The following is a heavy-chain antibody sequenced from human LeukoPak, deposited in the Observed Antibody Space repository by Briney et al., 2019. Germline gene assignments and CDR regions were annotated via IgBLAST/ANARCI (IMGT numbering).Heavy chain of an antibody. V-gene: IGHV3-30*18. CDR3: AKVGIGYYYPFDY. Sequence: GGSLTLSCAASGFSFSSNVMHWVRQAPGKGLEWVAQISHDGNDKYYADSVKSRFTISRDNFKNTLFLQLDSLRAEDTAVYFCAKVGIGYYYPFDYWGQGTLVTVSS. CDR1: GFSFSSNV. CDR2: ISHDGNDK. D-gene: IGHD3-22*01. J-gene: IGHJ4*02.